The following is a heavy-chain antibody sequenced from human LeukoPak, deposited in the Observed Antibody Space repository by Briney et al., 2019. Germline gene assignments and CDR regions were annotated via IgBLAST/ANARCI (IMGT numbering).Heavy chain of an antibody. D-gene: IGHD1-26*01. Sequence: GGSLRLSCAASGFTFTSYSMNWVRQAPGKGLEWVSTISGGGGSTYYADSVKGRFTISRDNSKDTLYLQVNSLRAEDTAVYYCAKGGKWDVTPFDYWGQGTLVTVSS. V-gene: IGHV3-23*01. CDR2: ISGGGGST. J-gene: IGHJ4*02. CDR3: AKGGKWDVTPFDY. CDR1: GFTFTSYS.